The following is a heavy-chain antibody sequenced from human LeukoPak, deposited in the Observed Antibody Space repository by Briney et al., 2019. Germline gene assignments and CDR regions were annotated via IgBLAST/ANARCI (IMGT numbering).Heavy chain of an antibody. CDR3: ARSRYYDSSGYYPLDN. CDR1: GGSFSGYY. Sequence: PSETLSLTCAVYGGSFSGYYWSWIRQPPGKGLEWIGEINHSGSTNYNPSLKSRVTISVDTSKNQFSLKLSSVTAADTAVYYCARSRYYDSSGYYPLDNWGQGTLVTVSS. V-gene: IGHV4-34*01. D-gene: IGHD3-22*01. J-gene: IGHJ4*02. CDR2: INHSGST.